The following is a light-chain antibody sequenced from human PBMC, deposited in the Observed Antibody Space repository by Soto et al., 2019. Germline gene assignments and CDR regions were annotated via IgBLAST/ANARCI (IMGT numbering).Light chain of an antibody. Sequence: EVVLTQPPATLSLSPGERATLSCRASENVRTFVDWYQQKPGQAPRLLIYGASNRATGIPARFSGSGSGTDFTLTISNLEPEDFAVYYCQQHSHWPPWTFGQGTRVEIQ. V-gene: IGKV3-11*01. J-gene: IGKJ1*01. CDR2: GAS. CDR3: QQHSHWPPWT. CDR1: ENVRTF.